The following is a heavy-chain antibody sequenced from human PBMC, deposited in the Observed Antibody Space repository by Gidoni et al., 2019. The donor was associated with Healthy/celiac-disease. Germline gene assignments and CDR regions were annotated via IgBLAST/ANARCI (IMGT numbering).Heavy chain of an antibody. V-gene: IGHV1-69*09. D-gene: IGHD3-22*01. CDR3: ATPSYDSPGYFDY. Sequence: QVQLVQSGAAVKKPGSSVKVSCKASGGTFSSYAISWVRQAPGQGLEWMGRIIPILGIANYAQKFQGRVTITADKSTSTAYMELSSLRSEDTAVYYCATPSYDSPGYFDYWGQGTLVTVSS. CDR1: GGTFSSYA. J-gene: IGHJ4*02. CDR2: IIPILGIA.